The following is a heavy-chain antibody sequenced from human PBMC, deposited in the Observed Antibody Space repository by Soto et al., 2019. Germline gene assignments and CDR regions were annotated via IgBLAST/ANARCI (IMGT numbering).Heavy chain of an antibody. J-gene: IGHJ5*02. CDR2: IIPIIGTA. CDR1: GGTFSSYA. Sequence: QVQLVQSGAEVKKPGSSVKVSCKASGGTFSSYAISWVRQAPGQGLEWTGGIIPIIGTANYAQKLQGRVTITEDKSTSTAYMELSSLRCEDTAVYYCARDFTMILVGQNWFDPWGEGTLVTVS. D-gene: IGHD3-22*01. CDR3: ARDFTMILVGQNWFDP. V-gene: IGHV1-69*06.